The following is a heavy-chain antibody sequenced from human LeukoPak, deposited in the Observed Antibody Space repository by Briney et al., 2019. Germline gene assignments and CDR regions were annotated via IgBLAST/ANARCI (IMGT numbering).Heavy chain of an antibody. CDR1: GYTFTSYY. J-gene: IGHJ4*02. CDR2: INPSGGST. Sequence: GASVKVSCKASGYTFTSYYMHWVRQAPGQGLEWMGIINPSGGSTSYAQEFQGRVTMTRDTSTSTVYMELSSLRSEDTAVYYCASPYCSGGSCYSGLDYWGQGTLVTVSS. CDR3: ASPYCSGGSCYSGLDY. D-gene: IGHD2-15*01. V-gene: IGHV1-46*01.